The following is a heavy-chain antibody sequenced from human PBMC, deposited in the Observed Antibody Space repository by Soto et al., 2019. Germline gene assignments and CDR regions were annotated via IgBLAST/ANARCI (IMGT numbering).Heavy chain of an antibody. D-gene: IGHD3-3*01. CDR3: ARVGDFWSGYWEYYFDY. Sequence: ALVKVSCKTSGYTFTSYAMHWVRQAPGQRLEWMGWINAGNGNTKYSQKFQGRVTITRDTSASTAYMELSSLRSEDTAVYYCARVGDFWSGYWEYYFDYWGQGTLVTVSS. V-gene: IGHV1-3*01. J-gene: IGHJ4*02. CDR1: GYTFTSYA. CDR2: INAGNGNT.